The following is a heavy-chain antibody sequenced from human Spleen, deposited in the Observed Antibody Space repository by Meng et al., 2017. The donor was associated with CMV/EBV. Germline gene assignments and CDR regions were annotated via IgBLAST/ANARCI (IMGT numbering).Heavy chain of an antibody. J-gene: IGHJ4*02. Sequence: GESLKISCRASGYTFSSYSMSWVRQAPGKGLEWVSSISSSSSYIYYADSVKGRFTISRDNAKNSLYLQMNSLRAEDTAVYYCARMRWIYYFDFWGQGTLVTVSS. CDR3: ARMRWIYYFDF. CDR2: ISSSSSYI. V-gene: IGHV3-21*01. D-gene: IGHD5-24*01. CDR1: GYTFSSYS.